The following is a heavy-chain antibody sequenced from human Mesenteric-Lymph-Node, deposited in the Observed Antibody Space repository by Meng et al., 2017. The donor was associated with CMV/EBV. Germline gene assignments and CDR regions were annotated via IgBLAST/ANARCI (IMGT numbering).Heavy chain of an antibody. J-gene: IGHJ6*02. CDR2: ISAYNGNT. Sequence: ASVKVSCKASGYTFTSYGISWVRQAPGQGLEWMGWISAYNGNTNYAQKLQGRVTMTTDTSTSTAYMELRSLRSDDTAVYYCVKSGGLHYNYYAMDVWGQGTTVTVSS. CDR1: GYTFTSYG. D-gene: IGHD1-26*01. V-gene: IGHV1-18*01. CDR3: VKSGGLHYNYYAMDV.